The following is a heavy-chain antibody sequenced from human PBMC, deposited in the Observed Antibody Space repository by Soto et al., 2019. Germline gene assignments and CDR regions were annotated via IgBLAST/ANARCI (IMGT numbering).Heavy chain of an antibody. Sequence: GESLKICCKGSGYSFTSYWIGWVRQMPGKGLEWMGIIYPGDSDTRYSPSFQGQVTISADKSISTAYLQWSSLKASDTAMYYCARHQYSSSFNSAYYYGMDVWGQGTTVTVSS. CDR1: GYSFTSYW. D-gene: IGHD6-13*01. J-gene: IGHJ6*02. V-gene: IGHV5-51*01. CDR2: IYPGDSDT. CDR3: ARHQYSSSFNSAYYYGMDV.